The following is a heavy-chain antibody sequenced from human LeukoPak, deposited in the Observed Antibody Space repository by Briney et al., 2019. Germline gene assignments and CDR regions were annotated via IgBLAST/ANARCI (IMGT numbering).Heavy chain of an antibody. CDR2: INHSGST. J-gene: IGHJ5*02. Sequence: PSETLSLTCAVYGASFSGYYWSWIRQPPGKGLEWIGEINHSGSTNYNPSLKSRVTISVDTSKNQFSLKLSSVTAADTAVYYCARLLSIYSSGWFTLKWFDPWGQGTLVTVSS. CDR3: ARLLSIYSSGWFTLKWFDP. D-gene: IGHD6-19*01. V-gene: IGHV4-34*01. CDR1: GASFSGYY.